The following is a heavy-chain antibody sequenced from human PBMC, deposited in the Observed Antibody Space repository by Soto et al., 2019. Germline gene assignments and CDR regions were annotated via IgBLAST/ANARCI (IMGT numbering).Heavy chain of an antibody. CDR2: MNPDSGDT. J-gene: IGHJ4*02. Sequence: ASVKVSCKASGYTFTTYYINWVRQATGKGPEWMGWMNPDSGDTGYVPNFQGRVSMTRSTSISTAYMELSDLRSEDTAVYYCARSRGGTGVHFDFWGQGTQVTVSS. V-gene: IGHV1-8*02. CDR1: GYTFTTYY. CDR3: ARSRGGTGVHFDF. D-gene: IGHD7-27*01.